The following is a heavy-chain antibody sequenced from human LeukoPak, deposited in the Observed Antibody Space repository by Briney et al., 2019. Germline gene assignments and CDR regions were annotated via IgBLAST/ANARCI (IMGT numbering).Heavy chain of an antibody. V-gene: IGHV4-61*01. CDR1: GASVSSSTYY. Sequence: SETLSLTCTVSGASVSSSTYYWSWIRQPPGKGLEWIGYIYYSGSTNYNPSLKSRVTMSIDTSKNQFSLKLNSVTAADTAVYYCARQVDFWSGFFDYWGQGTLVTVSS. J-gene: IGHJ4*02. D-gene: IGHD3-3*01. CDR2: IYYSGST. CDR3: ARQVDFWSGFFDY.